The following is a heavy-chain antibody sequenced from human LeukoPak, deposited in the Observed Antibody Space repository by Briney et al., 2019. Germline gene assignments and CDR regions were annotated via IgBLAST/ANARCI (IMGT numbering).Heavy chain of an antibody. Sequence: SQTLSLTCTVSGGSISSGGYYWSWIRQPPGKGLEWIGYIYHSGSTYYNPSLKSRVTISVDRSKNQFSLKLSSVTAADTAVYYCAAEITGDRVGIWGQGTMATVSS. CDR1: GGSISSGGYY. CDR3: AAEITGDRVGI. CDR2: IYHSGST. V-gene: IGHV4-30-2*01. J-gene: IGHJ3*02. D-gene: IGHD7-27*01.